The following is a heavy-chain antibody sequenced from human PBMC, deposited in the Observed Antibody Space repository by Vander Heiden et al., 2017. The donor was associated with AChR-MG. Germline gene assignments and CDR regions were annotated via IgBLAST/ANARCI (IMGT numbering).Heavy chain of an antibody. V-gene: IGHV3-23*01. Sequence: EVQLLESGGGLVQPGGSLRLSCAASGFTFSSYAMSWVRQAPGKGLEWVSAISGSGGSTYYADSVKGRFTISRDNSKNTLYLQMNSLRAEDTAVYYCAKSYGDLGVYYYYYYMDVWGKGTTVTVSS. CDR2: ISGSGGST. CDR3: AKSYGDLGVYYYYYYMDV. CDR1: GFTFSSYA. D-gene: IGHD4-17*01. J-gene: IGHJ6*03.